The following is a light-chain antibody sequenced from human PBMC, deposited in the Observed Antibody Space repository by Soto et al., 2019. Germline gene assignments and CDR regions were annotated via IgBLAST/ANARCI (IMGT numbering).Light chain of an antibody. J-gene: IGLJ1*01. Sequence: QSALTQPASVSGSPGQSITISCTGTSSDVGSYNLVSWYQHHPGKAPKLIIYEVNQWPSGISDRFSGSKSGYTASLTISGLQAEKEAVYYFCSYGGSFWGYVFGPGTKVT. CDR3: CSYGGSFWGYV. CDR1: SSDVGSYNL. V-gene: IGLV2-23*02. CDR2: EVN.